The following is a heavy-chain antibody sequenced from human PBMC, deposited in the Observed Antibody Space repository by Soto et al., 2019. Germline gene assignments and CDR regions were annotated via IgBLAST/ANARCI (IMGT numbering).Heavy chain of an antibody. J-gene: IGHJ6*02. CDR2: IKQDGSEK. CDR3: ARDLWSRRIDYSNYHGMDV. CDR1: GFTFSSYW. Sequence: EVQLVESGGGLVQPGGSLRLSCAASGFTFSSYWMSWVRQAPGKGLEWVANIKQDGSEKYYVDSVKGRFTISRDNAKNSLYLQMNSLRAEDTAVYYCARDLWSRRIDYSNYHGMDVWGQGTTVTVSS. D-gene: IGHD4-4*01. V-gene: IGHV3-7*01.